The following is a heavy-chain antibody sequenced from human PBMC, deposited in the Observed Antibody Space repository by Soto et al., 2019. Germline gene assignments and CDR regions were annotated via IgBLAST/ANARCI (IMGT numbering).Heavy chain of an antibody. CDR2: ISVYNGNT. V-gene: IGHV1-18*01. D-gene: IGHD6-6*01. Sequence: QVQLVQSGAEVKKPGASVKVSCKASGYTFTSYGISWVRQAPGQGLEWMGWISVYNGNTNYAQKLQGRVTMTTDTSTSTADMELRSLRSDDTAVYYCAGSIAARPYYYGMDVWGQGTTVTVSS. J-gene: IGHJ6*02. CDR3: AGSIAARPYYYGMDV. CDR1: GYTFTSYG.